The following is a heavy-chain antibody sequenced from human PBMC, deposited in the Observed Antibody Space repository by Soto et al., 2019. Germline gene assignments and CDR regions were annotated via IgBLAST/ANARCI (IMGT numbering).Heavy chain of an antibody. CDR2: ISGSGENT. Sequence: EVQLLESGGGLVQPGGSLRLSCAASGFTFSSYAMGWVRQAPGKGLEWVAAISGSGENTYHPDSVKGRFTISRDNSKNTLVLQMNSLGAEDTAVYYCAKDLGLGGGSCYGDWGQGTLVTVSS. CDR1: GFTFSSYA. D-gene: IGHD2-15*01. J-gene: IGHJ4*02. CDR3: AKDLGLGGGSCYGD. V-gene: IGHV3-23*01.